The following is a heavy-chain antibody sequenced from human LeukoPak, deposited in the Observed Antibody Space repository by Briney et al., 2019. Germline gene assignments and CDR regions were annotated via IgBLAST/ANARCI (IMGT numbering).Heavy chain of an antibody. Sequence: GESLKISCKGSEYSFTSYWFAWARQMPGKGLEWMGIIYPGDSDTRYSPSFQGQVTISADKSISTAYLQWSSLKASDTAMYYCARQGSYFDYRAQGTLVTVSS. V-gene: IGHV5-51*01. CDR2: IYPGDSDT. CDR1: EYSFTSYW. J-gene: IGHJ4*02. CDR3: ARQGSYFDY.